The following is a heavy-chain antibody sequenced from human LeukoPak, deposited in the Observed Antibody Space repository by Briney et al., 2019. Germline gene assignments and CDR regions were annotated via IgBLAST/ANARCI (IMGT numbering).Heavy chain of an antibody. Sequence: TGGSLRLSCAASGFIFSSYSMNWVRQAPGKGLEWVSSISSSSSYIYYADSVKGRFTISRDNAKNSLYLQMNSLRAEDTAVYYCAREAYSGSPGEFDYWGQGTLVTVSS. CDR2: ISSSSSYI. CDR3: AREAYSGSPGEFDY. V-gene: IGHV3-21*01. J-gene: IGHJ4*02. CDR1: GFIFSSYS. D-gene: IGHD1-26*01.